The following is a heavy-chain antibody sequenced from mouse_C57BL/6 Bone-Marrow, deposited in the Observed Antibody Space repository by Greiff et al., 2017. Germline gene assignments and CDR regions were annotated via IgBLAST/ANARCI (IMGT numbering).Heavy chain of an antibody. D-gene: IGHD1-1*02. CDR1: GFTFNTYA. V-gene: IGHV10-3*01. CDR3: VRDPPGNYYAMDY. Sequence: EVMLVESGGGLVQPKGSLKLSCAASGFTFNTYAMHWVRQAPGKGLEWVASIRSKRSNYATYYADSVKDRFTISRDDSQSMLYLQMNNLKTEDTAMYYCVRDPPGNYYAMDYWGQGTSVTVSS. CDR2: IRSKRSNYAT. J-gene: IGHJ4*01.